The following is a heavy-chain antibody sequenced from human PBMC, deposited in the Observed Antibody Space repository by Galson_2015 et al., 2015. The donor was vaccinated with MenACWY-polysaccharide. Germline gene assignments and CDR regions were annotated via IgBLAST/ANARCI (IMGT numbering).Heavy chain of an antibody. CDR3: ARVGQYCSGDSCFDY. D-gene: IGHD2-15*01. CDR1: GYTFTSYG. Sequence: SVKVSCKASGYTFTSYGISWVRQAPGQGLEWMGWISAYNGNTDYAQKPQGRVTMTTDTSTSTAYMELRSLRSDDTAVYYCARVGQYCSGDSCFDYWGQGTLVTVSS. CDR2: ISAYNGNT. J-gene: IGHJ4*02. V-gene: IGHV1-18*01.